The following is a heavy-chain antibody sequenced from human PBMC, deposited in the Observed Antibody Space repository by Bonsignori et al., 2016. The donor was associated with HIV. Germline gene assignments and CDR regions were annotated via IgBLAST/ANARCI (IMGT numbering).Heavy chain of an antibody. CDR3: ARDRPHNWFDP. Sequence: EVQVVESGGGLVQPGGSLRLSCAASGFTFSNYWMHWVRQAPGKGLVWVSRINNDGSDITYADSVKGRFTVSRDNAMNTLYLQMNSLRAEDTAVYYCARDRPHNWFDPWAREPWSPSPQ. D-gene: IGHD1-14*01. V-gene: IGHV3-74*01. CDR1: GFTFSNYW. CDR2: INNDGSDI. J-gene: IGHJ5*02.